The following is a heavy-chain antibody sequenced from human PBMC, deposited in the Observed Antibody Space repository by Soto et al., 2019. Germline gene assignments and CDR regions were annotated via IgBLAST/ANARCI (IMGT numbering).Heavy chain of an antibody. Sequence: QVQLVQSGAEVKKPGASVKVSCKASGYTFTSYDINWVRQATGQGHEWMGWMNPNRGNTGYAQKFQGRGTMTRNNSISTAYMQLRSLRSEDTAVYYCARGVWGMDVWGQGTTVTVSS. CDR3: ARGVWGMDV. CDR1: GYTFTSYD. J-gene: IGHJ6*02. CDR2: MNPNRGNT. D-gene: IGHD2-8*01. V-gene: IGHV1-8*01.